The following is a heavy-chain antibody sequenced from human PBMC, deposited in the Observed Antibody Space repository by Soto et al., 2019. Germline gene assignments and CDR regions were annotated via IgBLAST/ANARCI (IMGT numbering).Heavy chain of an antibody. J-gene: IGHJ4*02. Sequence: ASVKVSCKASGYTFTSYCISWVRQAPGQGLEWMGWISAYNGNTNYAQKLQGRVTMTTDTSTSTAYMELRSLRSDDTAVYYCAREWVVPAAMPPTLDYWGQGTLVTVSS. CDR1: GYTFTSYC. CDR3: AREWVVPAAMPPTLDY. CDR2: ISAYNGNT. V-gene: IGHV1-18*01. D-gene: IGHD2-2*01.